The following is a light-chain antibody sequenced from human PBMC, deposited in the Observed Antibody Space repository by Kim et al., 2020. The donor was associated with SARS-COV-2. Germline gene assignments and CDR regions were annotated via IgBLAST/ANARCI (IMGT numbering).Light chain of an antibody. J-gene: IGKJ2*01. CDR3: QHYDTSPLYT. CDR2: GAS. Sequence: EIVLTQSPGTLSLSPGERATLSCRASQSVSNKYLAWYQQRLGQAPRLLIYGASNRATGIPDRFSASGSGTDFTLTISRLEPEDFAVYYCQHYDTSPLYTFGQGTKLEI. V-gene: IGKV3-20*01. CDR1: QSVSNKY.